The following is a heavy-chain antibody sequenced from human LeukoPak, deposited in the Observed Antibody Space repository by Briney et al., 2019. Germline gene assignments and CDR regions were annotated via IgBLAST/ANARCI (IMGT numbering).Heavy chain of an antibody. CDR2: INHSGST. D-gene: IGHD5-12*01. V-gene: IGHV4-34*01. Sequence: PSETLSLTCAVYGGSFSGYYWSWIRQPPGKGLEWIGEINHSGSTNYNPSLTSRVTISVDTSKNQFSLKLSSVTAADTAVYYCARGPLAYFDYWGQGTLVTVSS. J-gene: IGHJ4*02. CDR1: GGSFSGYY. CDR3: ARGPLAYFDY.